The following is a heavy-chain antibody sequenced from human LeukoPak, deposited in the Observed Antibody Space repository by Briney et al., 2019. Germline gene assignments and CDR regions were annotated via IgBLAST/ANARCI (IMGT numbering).Heavy chain of an antibody. CDR1: GYSFTSYW. Sequence: GESLKISCKGSGYSFTSYWIGWVRQMPGKGLEWMGIIYPGDSDTRYSPSFQGQVTISADKSISTAYLQWSSLKASDTAMYYCARLARDSSGYYYLDYWGQGTLVAVSS. V-gene: IGHV5-51*03. CDR2: IYPGDSDT. CDR3: ARLARDSSGYYYLDY. D-gene: IGHD3-22*01. J-gene: IGHJ4*02.